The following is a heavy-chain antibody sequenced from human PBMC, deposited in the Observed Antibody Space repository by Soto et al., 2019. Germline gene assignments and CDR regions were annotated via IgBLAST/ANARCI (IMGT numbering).Heavy chain of an antibody. Sequence: QAQLVQSGAEVKKPGASVNVSCKASGYDYVTYAITWVRQRPGQGLEWMGWISTLNGNTNYAETFQGRVTMTTDTSTRIVHLELRSLRSDDTAVYYCARRVQVWLPDYYGMDVWGQGPTVTVSS. J-gene: IGHJ6*02. CDR3: ARRVQVWLPDYYGMDV. V-gene: IGHV1-18*01. CDR2: ISTLNGNT. CDR1: GYDYVTYA. D-gene: IGHD5-18*01.